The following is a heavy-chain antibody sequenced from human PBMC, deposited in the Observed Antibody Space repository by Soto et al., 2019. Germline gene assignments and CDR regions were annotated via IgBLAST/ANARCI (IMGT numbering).Heavy chain of an antibody. D-gene: IGHD3-10*01. Sequence: QVQLVESGGGVVQPGRSLRLSCAASGFTFSSYPMHWVRQAPGKGLEWVAVISYDGSNKFYADSVKGRFSISRDNSKNTLYLQMNSLRTEDTAVYYCARDMPRSGSYYNPPQYHYGLDVWGQGTTVTVSS. J-gene: IGHJ6*02. CDR3: ARDMPRSGSYYNPPQYHYGLDV. V-gene: IGHV3-30-3*01. CDR2: ISYDGSNK. CDR1: GFTFSSYP.